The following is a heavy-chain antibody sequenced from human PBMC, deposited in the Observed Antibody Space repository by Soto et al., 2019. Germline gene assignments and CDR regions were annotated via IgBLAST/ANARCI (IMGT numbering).Heavy chain of an antibody. V-gene: IGHV1-2*02. Sequence: ASVKVSCKASGYTFTGYYMHWVRQAPGQGLEWMGWINPNSGGTNYAQKFQGRVTMTRDTSISTAYMELSRLRSDDTAVYYCASYKRGSSWYENWFDPWGQGTLLTVSS. CDR1: GYTFTGYY. D-gene: IGHD6-13*01. CDR2: INPNSGGT. J-gene: IGHJ5*02. CDR3: ASYKRGSSWYENWFDP.